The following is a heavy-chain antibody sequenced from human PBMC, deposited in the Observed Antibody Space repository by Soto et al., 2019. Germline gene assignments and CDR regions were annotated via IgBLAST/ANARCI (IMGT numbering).Heavy chain of an antibody. J-gene: IGHJ6*03. CDR1: GFTFSSYW. V-gene: IGHV3-7*01. Sequence: GGSLRLSCAASGFTFSSYWMSWVRQAPGKGLEWVANIKQDGSEKYYVDSVKGRFTISRDNAKNSLYLQMNSLRAEDTAVYYCARPGYDFWSGYYIDYYYYYMDVWGKGTTVTVSS. D-gene: IGHD3-3*01. CDR3: ARPGYDFWSGYYIDYYYYYMDV. CDR2: IKQDGSEK.